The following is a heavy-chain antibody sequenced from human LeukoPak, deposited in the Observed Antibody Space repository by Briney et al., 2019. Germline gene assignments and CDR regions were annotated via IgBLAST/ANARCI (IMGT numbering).Heavy chain of an antibody. V-gene: IGHV3-23*01. Sequence: GGSLRLSCAASEFSFSTYAMGWVRQAPGKGLEWVSVIGSGGYDKHYADSVAGRFVISRDNSKNTLYLQMNSLRAEDMAVYYCARDGSSWTFDYWGQGTLVTVSS. CDR1: EFSFSTYA. CDR3: ARDGSSWTFDY. CDR2: IGSGGYDK. J-gene: IGHJ4*02. D-gene: IGHD6-13*01.